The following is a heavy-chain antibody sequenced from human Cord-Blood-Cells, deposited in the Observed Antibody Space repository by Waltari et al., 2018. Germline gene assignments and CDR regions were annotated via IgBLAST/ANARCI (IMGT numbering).Heavy chain of an antibody. CDR1: GGTFISYA. J-gene: IGHJ4*02. D-gene: IGHD6-19*01. CDR3: ARGPPSGYSSGWYVY. Sequence: QVQLVQSGAEVKKPGSSVKVSCKASGGTFISYAFSWVRQAPGQGLDWMGGIIPIFGTANYAQMFQGRVTITADESTSTAYMELSSLRSEDTAVYYCARGPPSGYSSGWYVYWGQGTLVTVSS. V-gene: IGHV1-69*01. CDR2: IIPIFGTA.